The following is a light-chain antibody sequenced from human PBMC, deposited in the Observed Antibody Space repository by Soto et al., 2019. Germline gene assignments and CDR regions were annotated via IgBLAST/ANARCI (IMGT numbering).Light chain of an antibody. CDR1: SSDVGGYTY. V-gene: IGLV2-8*01. Sequence: QSVLTQPPSASGSPGQSVTISCTGTSSDVGGYTYVSWYQHHPGNAPKLMIYEVNKRTSGVPDRFSGSKSGNTASLTVSGLQAEDEADYYCSSYAGSNTPYVFGTGTKVTVL. CDR3: SSYAGSNTPYV. J-gene: IGLJ1*01. CDR2: EVN.